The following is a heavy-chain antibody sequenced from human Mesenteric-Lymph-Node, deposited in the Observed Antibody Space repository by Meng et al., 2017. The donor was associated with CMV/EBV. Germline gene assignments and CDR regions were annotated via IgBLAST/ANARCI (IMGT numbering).Heavy chain of an antibody. CDR3: ARDGDYYDSSGYNPFDY. J-gene: IGHJ4*02. Sequence: QLQLQESGPGLVKPSETLSLTCTVAGGSISSSSYYWGWIRQPPGKGLEWIGSIYYSGSTYYNPSLKSRVPISVDTSKNQFSLKLSSVTAADTAVYYCARDGDYYDSSGYNPFDYWGQGTLVTVSS. D-gene: IGHD3-22*01. V-gene: IGHV4-39*07. CDR2: IYYSGST. CDR1: GGSISSSSYY.